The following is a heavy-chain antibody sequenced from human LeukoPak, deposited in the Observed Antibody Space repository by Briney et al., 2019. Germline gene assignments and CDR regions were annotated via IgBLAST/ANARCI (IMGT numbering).Heavy chain of an antibody. D-gene: IGHD6-13*01. Sequence: ASVKVSCKASGYTFTSYGISWVRQAPRQRLEWMGWISAYNGNTNYAQKLQGRVTMTTDTSTSTAYMELRSLRSDDTAVYYCARLEYSSSWYELVGYYYYGMDVWGQGTTVTVSS. J-gene: IGHJ6*02. CDR1: GYTFTSYG. CDR3: ARLEYSSSWYELVGYYYYGMDV. V-gene: IGHV1-18*01. CDR2: ISAYNGNT.